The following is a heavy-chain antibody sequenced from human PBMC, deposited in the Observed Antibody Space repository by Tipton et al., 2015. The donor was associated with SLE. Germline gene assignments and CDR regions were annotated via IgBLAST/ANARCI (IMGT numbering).Heavy chain of an antibody. V-gene: IGHV4-30-4*07. J-gene: IGHJ4*02. D-gene: IGHD6-13*01. CDR3: ARDSPSYSSSWYFNY. CDR2: IYYSGST. CDR1: GGSISSGSYF. Sequence: TLSLTCTVSGGSISSGSYFWSWIRQPAGKGLEWIGYIYYSGSTYYNPSLKSRVTISVDTSKNQFSLQLNSVTPEDTAVYYCARDSPSYSSSWYFNYWGQGTLVTVSS.